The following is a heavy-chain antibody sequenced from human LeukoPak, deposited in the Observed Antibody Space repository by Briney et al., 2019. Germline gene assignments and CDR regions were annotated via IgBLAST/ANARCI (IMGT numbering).Heavy chain of an antibody. D-gene: IGHD5/OR15-5a*01. CDR1: GCPISDHA. Sequence: GWSLRLSCVGSGCPISDHALSGVRQAPGKGREWVSVISAGCTRTTSSNSVKGRFIVSRDNSENILYLQLNSLRDEDTAVYYCAKDDTGIIVASVDYFGLDDWGQGTLVTVSS. J-gene: IGHJ4*03. V-gene: IGHV3-23*01. CDR2: ISAGCTRT. CDR3: AKDDTGIIVASVDYFGLDD.